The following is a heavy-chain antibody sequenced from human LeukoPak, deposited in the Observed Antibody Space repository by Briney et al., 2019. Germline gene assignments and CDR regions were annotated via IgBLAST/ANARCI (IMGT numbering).Heavy chain of an antibody. V-gene: IGHV4-30-4*01. CDR3: AREERHYDYVCGSYRPGSFDY. Sequence: PSQTLSLTCTVSGGSISSGDYYWSWIRQPPGKGLEWIGYIYYSGSTYYNPSLKSRVTISVDTSKNQFSLKLSSVTAADTAVYYCAREERHYDYVCGSYRPGSFDYWGQGTLVTVSS. J-gene: IGHJ4*02. CDR2: IYYSGST. D-gene: IGHD3-16*02. CDR1: GGSISSGDYY.